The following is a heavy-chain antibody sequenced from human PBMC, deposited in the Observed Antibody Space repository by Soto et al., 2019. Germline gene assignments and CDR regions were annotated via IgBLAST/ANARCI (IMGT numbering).Heavy chain of an antibody. CDR1: GGSISSSNYY. V-gene: IGHV4-39*02. CDR2: IYYSGST. CDR3: ASVRLAEAGTTIWFDP. J-gene: IGHJ5*02. D-gene: IGHD6-13*01. Sequence: SETLSLTCTVSGGSISSSNYYWGWIRQPPGKGLEWIGSIYYSGSTYYNPSLKSRVTISVDTSKNHFSLKLSSVTAADTAVYYCASVRLAEAGTTIWFDPWGQGTLVTVS.